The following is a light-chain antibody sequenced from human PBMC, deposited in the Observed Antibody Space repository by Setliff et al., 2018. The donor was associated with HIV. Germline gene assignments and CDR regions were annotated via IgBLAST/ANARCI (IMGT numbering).Light chain of an antibody. V-gene: IGLV2-14*01. CDR2: EVS. Sequence: QSALTQPASVSGSPGQSITISCTGTSRDVGGYNYVSWYQQHPGKAPKLMIYEVSNRPSGVSNRFSGSKSGNTASLTISGPQAEDEADYYCSSYTSSSTSVFGTGTKVTVL. CDR3: SSYTSSSTSV. J-gene: IGLJ1*01. CDR1: SRDVGGYNY.